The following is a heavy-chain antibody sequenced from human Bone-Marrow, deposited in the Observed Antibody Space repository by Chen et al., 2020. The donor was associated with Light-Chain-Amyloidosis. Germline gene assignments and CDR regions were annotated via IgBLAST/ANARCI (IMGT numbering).Heavy chain of an antibody. CDR2: IYPEDSDA. V-gene: IGHV5-51*01. Sequence: EVQLEQSGPEVIKPGESLKVSCKGSGYTFPNYWIGWVRQMPGKGLEWMGVIYPEDSDARYSPSFEGQVSLSADTSYTTAYLQWRSLKASDTAMYYCAGRRDGYNLDYWGQGTLVTVSS. CDR1: GYTFPNYW. D-gene: IGHD5-12*01. J-gene: IGHJ4*02. CDR3: AGRRDGYNLDY.